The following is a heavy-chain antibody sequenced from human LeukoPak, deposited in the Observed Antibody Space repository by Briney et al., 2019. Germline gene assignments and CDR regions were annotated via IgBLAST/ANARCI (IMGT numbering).Heavy chain of an antibody. CDR2: IIPIFGTA. Sequence: ASVKVSCKASGGTFSSYAISWVRQAPGQGLEWMGGIIPIFGTANYAQKFQGRVTITADESTSTAYMELSSLRSEDTAVYYCARGDPEDSIFDYWGQGTLVTVSS. D-gene: IGHD3-22*01. V-gene: IGHV1-69*13. CDR1: GGTFSSYA. CDR3: ARGDPEDSIFDY. J-gene: IGHJ4*02.